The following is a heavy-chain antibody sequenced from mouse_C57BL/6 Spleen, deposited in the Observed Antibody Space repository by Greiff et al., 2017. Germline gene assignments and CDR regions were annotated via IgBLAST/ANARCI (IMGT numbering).Heavy chain of an antibody. Sequence: QVQLKQSGAELVKPGASVKISCKASGYAFSSYWMNWVKQRPGKGLEWIGQIYPGDGDTNYNGKFKGKATLTADKSSSTAYMQLSSLTSEDSAVYFCARRSSSGSWFAYWGQGTLVTVSA. V-gene: IGHV1-80*01. D-gene: IGHD3-2*02. CDR3: ARRSSSGSWFAY. J-gene: IGHJ3*01. CDR2: IYPGDGDT. CDR1: GYAFSSYW.